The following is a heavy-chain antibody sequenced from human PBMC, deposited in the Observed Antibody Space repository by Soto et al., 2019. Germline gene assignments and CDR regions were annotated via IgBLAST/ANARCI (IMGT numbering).Heavy chain of an antibody. J-gene: IGHJ4*02. Sequence: SETLSLTCAVSGGSISSGGYSWSWIRQPPGKGLEWIGYIYHSGSTYYNPSLKSRVTISVDRSKNQFSLKLSSVTAADTAVYYCARGYGDYVLANDYWGQGTLVTVSS. CDR1: GGSISSGGYS. CDR3: ARGYGDYVLANDY. V-gene: IGHV4-30-2*01. CDR2: IYHSGST. D-gene: IGHD4-17*01.